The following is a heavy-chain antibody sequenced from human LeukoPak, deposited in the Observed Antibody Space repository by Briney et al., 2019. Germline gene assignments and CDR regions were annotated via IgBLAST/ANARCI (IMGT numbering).Heavy chain of an antibody. V-gene: IGHV3-33*01. D-gene: IGHD6-19*01. CDR3: ARDPVAAPIYYFDY. CDR1: GFTFSSYG. CDR2: IWYDGSNK. Sequence: PGGSLRLSCAASGFTFSSYGMHWVRQAPGKGLEWVAVIWYDGSNKYYADSVKGRFTISRDNAKNTLYLQMNSLRAEDTAVYYCARDPVAAPIYYFDYWGQGTLVTVSS. J-gene: IGHJ4*02.